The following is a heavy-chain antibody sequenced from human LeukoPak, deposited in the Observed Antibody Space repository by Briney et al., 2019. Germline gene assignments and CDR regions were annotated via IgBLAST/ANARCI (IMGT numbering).Heavy chain of an antibody. Sequence: GGSLRLSCAASGFTFSSYAMSWVRQAPGKGLEWVSPISDSGGSTYYADSLKGRFTISRDNYKNTLYLQMNSLRAEDTAVYYCARSKVRGVNGGYWGQGTLVTVSS. CDR1: GFTFSSYA. CDR2: ISDSGGST. D-gene: IGHD3-10*01. J-gene: IGHJ4*02. V-gene: IGHV3-23*01. CDR3: ARSKVRGVNGGY.